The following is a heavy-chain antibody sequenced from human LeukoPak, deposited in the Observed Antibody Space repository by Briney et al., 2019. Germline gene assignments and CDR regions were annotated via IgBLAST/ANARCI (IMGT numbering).Heavy chain of an antibody. CDR3: AKDLGSAITSALVLDV. J-gene: IGHJ6*02. Sequence: GGALRLSCAASGFTFDDYAMHWVRQAPGKGLEWVSGITWNRDNIGYGDSVKGRFTISRDNVKNALYLQMNSLRPEDTALYYCAKDLGSAITSALVLDVWGQGTTVIVSS. CDR2: ITWNRDNI. CDR1: GFTFDDYA. D-gene: IGHD2-15*01. V-gene: IGHV3-9*01.